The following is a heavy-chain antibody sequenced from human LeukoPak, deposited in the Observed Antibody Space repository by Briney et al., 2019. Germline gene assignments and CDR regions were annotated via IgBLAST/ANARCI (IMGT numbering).Heavy chain of an antibody. D-gene: IGHD2-15*01. CDR2: INPNSGGT. V-gene: IGHV1-2*02. Sequence: ASVKVSCKASGYTFTGYYMHWVRQAPGQGLEWTGWINPNSGGTNYAQKFQGRVTMTRDTSISTAYMELSRLRSDDTAVYYCALLGYCSGGSCSTYYYYYYYMDVWGKGTTVTISS. CDR3: ALLGYCSGGSCSTYYYYYYYMDV. J-gene: IGHJ6*03. CDR1: GYTFTGYY.